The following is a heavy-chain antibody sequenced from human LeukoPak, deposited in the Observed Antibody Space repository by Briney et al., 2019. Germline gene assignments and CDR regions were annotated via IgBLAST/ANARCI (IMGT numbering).Heavy chain of an antibody. V-gene: IGHV3-30*02. CDR3: ATSRGLDFDY. CDR1: GFTFISYG. CDR2: IRYDGSHK. Sequence: PGGSLRLSCAASGFTFISYGMHWVRQAPGKGLEWVAFIRYDGSHKYYVGSVKGRFTISRDNSKNTLYLQMNSLRAEDTALYYCATSRGLDFDYWGQGTLVTVSS. J-gene: IGHJ4*02. D-gene: IGHD3-10*01.